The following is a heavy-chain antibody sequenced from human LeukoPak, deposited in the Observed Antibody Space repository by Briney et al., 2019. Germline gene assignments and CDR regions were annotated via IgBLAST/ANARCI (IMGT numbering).Heavy chain of an antibody. D-gene: IGHD6-6*01. CDR2: VDGGGDT. CDR3: ARGSRIAARPRWFDP. CDR1: GDSITNDYC. Sequence: AETLSLTCAAFGDSITNDYCWAWIRQPPGKGLEWIEIVDGGGDTNYNPSLKSRVTMTMDTSKNHFSLKVTSVTPADTAVYYCARGSRIAARPRWFDPWGQGTLVTVSS. V-gene: IGHV4-38-2*01. J-gene: IGHJ5*02.